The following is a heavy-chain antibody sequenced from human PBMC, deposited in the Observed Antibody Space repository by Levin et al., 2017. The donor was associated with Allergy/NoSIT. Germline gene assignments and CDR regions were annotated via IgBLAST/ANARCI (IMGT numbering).Heavy chain of an antibody. D-gene: IGHD3-3*01. V-gene: IGHV3-23*01. CDR2: ISSYSDSI. CDR1: GFTFGNYA. J-gene: IGHJ4*02. CDR3: AKDGIWSGYQAARFDY. Sequence: HPGGSLRLSCAASGFTFGNYAMNWVRQAPGKGLEWVSLISSYSDSIYYVDSVRGRFTISRDNSKNTLYLQMNSLRVEDTAVYYCAKDGIWSGYQAARFDYWGQGTLVTVSS.